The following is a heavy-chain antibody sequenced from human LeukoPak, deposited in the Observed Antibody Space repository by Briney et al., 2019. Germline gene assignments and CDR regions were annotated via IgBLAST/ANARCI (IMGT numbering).Heavy chain of an antibody. CDR1: GYTFNKHG. V-gene: IGHV1-18*01. J-gene: IGHJ4*02. D-gene: IGHD6-19*01. CDR3: ARDPTNTSGRYAFFDY. Sequence: GASVKVSCKASGYTFNKHGISWVRQAPGQGLEWMGWISCYNGDTHYAQKFQGRATMTTDTSTTTAYMELRSLRSDDTALYYCARDPTNTSGRYAFFDYWGQGTLVTVSS. CDR2: ISCYNGDT.